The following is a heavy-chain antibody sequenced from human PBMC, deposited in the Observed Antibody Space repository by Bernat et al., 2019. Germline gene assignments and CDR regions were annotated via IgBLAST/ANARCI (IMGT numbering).Heavy chain of an antibody. V-gene: IGHV4-39*01. CDR3: AYRVVAAAMNYYYYYGMDV. J-gene: IGHJ6*02. CDR2: IYYSGST. CDR1: GGSISSSSYY. Sequence: QLQLQESGPGLVKPSETLSLTCTVSGGSISSSSYYWGWIHQPPGKGLEWIGSIYYSGSTYYNPSLKSRVTISGDTSKNQFSLKLCSVTAADTAVYYCAYRVVAAAMNYYYYYGMDVWGQGTTVTVSS. D-gene: IGHD2-2*01.